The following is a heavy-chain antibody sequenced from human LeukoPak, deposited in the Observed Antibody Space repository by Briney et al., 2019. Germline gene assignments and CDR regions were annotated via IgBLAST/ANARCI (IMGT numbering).Heavy chain of an antibody. D-gene: IGHD3-16*02. CDR2: INHSGST. CDR1: GGSFSGYY. Sequence: SETLSLTCAVYGGSFSGYYWSWIRQPPGKGLEWIGEINHSGSTNYNPSLKSRVTVSVDTSKNQFSLKLSSVTAADTAVYYCARGRNDYVWGSYRRNRIYYFDYWGQGTLVTVSS. CDR3: ARGRNDYVWGSYRRNRIYYFDY. V-gene: IGHV4-34*01. J-gene: IGHJ4*02.